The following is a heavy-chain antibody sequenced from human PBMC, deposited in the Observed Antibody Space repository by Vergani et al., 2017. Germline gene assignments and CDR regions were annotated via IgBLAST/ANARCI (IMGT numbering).Heavy chain of an antibody. CDR1: GYTFTGYY. Sequence: QVQLVQSGAEVKKPGASVKVSCKASGYTFTGYYMHWVRQAPGQGLEWMGWINPNSGGTNYAQKFQGRVTMTRDTSISPAYMELSRLRSDDTAVYYCARGEGVVVPAAMVVSPGYYGMDVWGQGTTVTVSS. CDR3: ARGEGVVVPAAMVVSPGYYGMDV. J-gene: IGHJ6*02. D-gene: IGHD2-2*01. V-gene: IGHV1-2*02. CDR2: INPNSGGT.